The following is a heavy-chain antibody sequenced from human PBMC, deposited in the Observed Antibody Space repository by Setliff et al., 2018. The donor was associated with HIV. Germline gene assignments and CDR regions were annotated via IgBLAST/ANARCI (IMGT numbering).Heavy chain of an antibody. CDR3: ATEGGHDFWSGDYWYFDV. CDR1: GYTFTGHD. D-gene: IGHD3-3*01. CDR2: INHNSGGG. V-gene: IGHV1-2*02. J-gene: IGHJ6*04. Sequence: ASVKVSCKASGYTFTGHDLHWVRQAPGQGLEWMGWINHNSGGGNYAQNFQGRVTMTRDTSISTAYMELNRLTSDDTATYYCATEGGHDFWSGDYWYFDVWGKGTTGTVSS.